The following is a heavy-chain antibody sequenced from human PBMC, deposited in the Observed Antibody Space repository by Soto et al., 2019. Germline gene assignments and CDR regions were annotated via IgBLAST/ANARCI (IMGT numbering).Heavy chain of an antibody. CDR1: GFTFSSYG. CDR3: AKKLTVGEYSCYMDV. CDR2: IRASGEST. Sequence: EVQLLESGGGLVQPGGTLRLSCAASGFTFSSYGMTWVRQAPGKGLEWVSAIRASGESTFYADSVQGRFTISRDTSKNTLYLQMNSLRAEDTAIYYCAKKLTVGEYSCYMDVWGKGTTVTVSS. D-gene: IGHD4-17*01. J-gene: IGHJ6*03. V-gene: IGHV3-23*01.